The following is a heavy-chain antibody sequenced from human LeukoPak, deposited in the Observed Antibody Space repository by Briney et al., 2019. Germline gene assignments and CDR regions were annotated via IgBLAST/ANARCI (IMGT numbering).Heavy chain of an antibody. CDR2: ISYDGSNK. V-gene: IGHV3-30*19. CDR1: GFTFSSYG. Sequence: GGSLRLSCAASGFTFSSYGMHWVRQAPGKGLEWVAVISYDGSNKYYADSVKGRFTISRDNSKNTLYLQMNSLRAEDTAVYYCAREKDIVVVPAAYDFWSGSGLNFDYWGQGTLVTVSS. CDR3: AREKDIVVVPAAYDFWSGSGLNFDY. D-gene: IGHD2-2*01. J-gene: IGHJ4*02.